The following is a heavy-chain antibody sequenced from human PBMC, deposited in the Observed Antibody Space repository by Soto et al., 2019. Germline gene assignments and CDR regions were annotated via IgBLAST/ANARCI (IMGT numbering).Heavy chain of an antibody. CDR1: GGTFSSYA. CDR3: ARVRIRIAARRGDWYFDL. V-gene: IGHV1-69*12. CDR2: IIPIFGTA. J-gene: IGHJ2*01. Sequence: QVQLVQSGAEVKKPGSSVKVSCKASGGTFSSYAISWVRQAPGQGLEWMGGIIPIFGTAKYAQKFQGRDTITAYESTSTANMELSSVRSEDTAVYYCARVRIRIAARRGDWYFDLWGRGTLVTVSS. D-gene: IGHD6-6*01.